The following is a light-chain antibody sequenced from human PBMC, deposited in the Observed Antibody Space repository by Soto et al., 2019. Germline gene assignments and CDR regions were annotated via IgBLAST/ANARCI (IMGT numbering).Light chain of an antibody. CDR3: SSYTSSSTLV. J-gene: IGLJ2*01. Sequence: QSALTQPASVSGSPGQSITISCTGTSSDVGGYNYVSWYQQHPGKAPKLMIYDVSNRPSGVSNRFSGSKSGNTASLTISGRQAEDEADYDCSSYTSSSTLVFGVGTKLTVL. CDR2: DVS. CDR1: SSDVGGYNY. V-gene: IGLV2-14*01.